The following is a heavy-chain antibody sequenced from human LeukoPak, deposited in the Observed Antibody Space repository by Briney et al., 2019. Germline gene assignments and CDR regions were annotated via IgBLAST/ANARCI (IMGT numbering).Heavy chain of an antibody. CDR3: ARDTTAPDYYYYYYMDV. Sequence: GGSLRLSCAASGFTFSDYYMSWIRQAPGKGLEWVSYISSSGSTIYYADFVKGRFTISRDNAKNSLYLQMNSLRAEDTAVYYCARDTTAPDYYYYYYMDVWGKGTTVTVSS. V-gene: IGHV3-11*01. CDR1: GFTFSDYY. D-gene: IGHD1-14*01. J-gene: IGHJ6*03. CDR2: ISSSGSTI.